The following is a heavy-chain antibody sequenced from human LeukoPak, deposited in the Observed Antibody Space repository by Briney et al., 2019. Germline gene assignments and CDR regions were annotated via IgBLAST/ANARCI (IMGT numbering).Heavy chain of an antibody. J-gene: IGHJ3*02. V-gene: IGHV3-23*01. CDR3: AKGGDYDILTGYRDFDAFDI. Sequence: GGSLRLSCAASGFTFCSYAMSWVRKAPGKGMEWVSAISGSGGSTYYADSVKGRFTISRDNSKNTLYLQMNSLRAEDTAVYYCAKGGDYDILTGYRDFDAFDIWGQGTMVTVSS. CDR1: GFTFCSYA. D-gene: IGHD3-9*01. CDR2: ISGSGGST.